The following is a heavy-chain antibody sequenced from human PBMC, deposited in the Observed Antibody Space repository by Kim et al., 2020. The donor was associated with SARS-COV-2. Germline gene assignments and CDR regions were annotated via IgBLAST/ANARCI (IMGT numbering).Heavy chain of an antibody. Sequence: ASVKVSCKASGYTFTSYGISWVRQAPGQGLEWMGWISAYNGNTNYAQKLQGRVTMTTDTSTSTAYMELRSLRSDDTAVYYCARDSGAIVVGCSYYFDYWGQGTLVTVSS. CDR2: ISAYNGNT. J-gene: IGHJ4*02. CDR3: ARDSGAIVVGCSYYFDY. CDR1: GYTFTSYG. V-gene: IGHV1-18*04. D-gene: IGHD3-22*01.